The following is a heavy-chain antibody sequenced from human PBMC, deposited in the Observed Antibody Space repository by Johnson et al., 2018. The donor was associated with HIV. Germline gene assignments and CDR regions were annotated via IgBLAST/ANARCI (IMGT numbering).Heavy chain of an antibody. CDR1: GFNFDDYA. V-gene: IGHV3-9*01. CDR2: ISWNSGSI. D-gene: IGHD6-19*01. CDR3: AKAKHHWAVAALDAFDI. Sequence: EVQVVESGGGVVRPGGSLRLSCAASGFNFDDYAMHWVRQAPGKGLEWVSGISWNSGSIGYADSVKGRFTISRDNSKNTLYLQMNSLRAEDTAVYYCAKAKHHWAVAALDAFDIWGQGTMVTVSS. J-gene: IGHJ3*02.